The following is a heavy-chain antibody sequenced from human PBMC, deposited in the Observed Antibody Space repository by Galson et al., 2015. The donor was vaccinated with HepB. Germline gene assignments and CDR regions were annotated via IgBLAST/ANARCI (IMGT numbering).Heavy chain of an antibody. D-gene: IGHD4-17*01. CDR3: ARDLSTKIDYGDYDPSPYLGYYGMDV. Sequence: SLRLPCAASGFTFSSYGMHWVRQAPGKGLEWVSVIWYDGSNKYYADSVKGRFTISRDNSKNTLYLQMNSLRAEDTAVYYCARDLSTKIDYGDYDPSPYLGYYGMDVWGQGATVTVSS. J-gene: IGHJ6*02. CDR1: GFTFSSYG. CDR2: IWYDGSNK. V-gene: IGHV3-33*08.